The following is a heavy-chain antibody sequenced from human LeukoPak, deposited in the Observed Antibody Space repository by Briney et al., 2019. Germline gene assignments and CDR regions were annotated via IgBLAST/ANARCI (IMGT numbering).Heavy chain of an antibody. J-gene: IGHJ4*02. CDR1: GFTFSSYG. Sequence: PGRSLRLSCAASGFTFSSYGMHWVRQAPGKGLEWVAVISYDGSNKYYADSVKGRFTISRDNSKNTLYLQMNSLRAEDTAVYYCARREGFIAARSFDYWGQGTLVTVSS. CDR2: ISYDGSNK. D-gene: IGHD6-6*01. V-gene: IGHV3-30*03. CDR3: ARREGFIAARSFDY.